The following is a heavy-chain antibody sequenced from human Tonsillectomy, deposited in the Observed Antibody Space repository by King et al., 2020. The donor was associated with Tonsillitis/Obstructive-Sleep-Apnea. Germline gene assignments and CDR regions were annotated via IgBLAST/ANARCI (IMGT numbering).Heavy chain of an antibody. CDR2: IYYSGST. V-gene: IGHV4-39*01. D-gene: IGHD3-3*01. CDR3: ARNTAEGFWSAYFYYYYVDV. Sequence: LQLQESGPGLVKPSETLSLTCTVSGGSITSSSYYWGWIRQPPGKGLEWIGSIYYSGSTYYNPSLKSRVTISVDTSKNQFSLKLSSVTAADTAVYYCARNTAEGFWSAYFYYYYVDVWGKGTTVTVSS. J-gene: IGHJ6*03. CDR1: GGSITSSSYY.